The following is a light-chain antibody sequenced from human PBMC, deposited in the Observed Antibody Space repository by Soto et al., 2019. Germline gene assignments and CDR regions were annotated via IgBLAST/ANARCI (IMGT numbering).Light chain of an antibody. CDR1: QSVLYSSNNKNY. Sequence: DIVMTQSPDSLAVSLGERATINCKSSQSVLYSSNNKNYLAWYQQKPGQPPRLLIYWASTRESGVPDRFSGSGSGTDFTLTISSLQAEDVAVYYCQQDYDTPFTFGPGTKVDIK. CDR2: WAS. V-gene: IGKV4-1*01. J-gene: IGKJ3*01. CDR3: QQDYDTPFT.